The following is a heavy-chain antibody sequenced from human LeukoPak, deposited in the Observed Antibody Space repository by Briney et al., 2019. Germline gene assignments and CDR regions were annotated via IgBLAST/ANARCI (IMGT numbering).Heavy chain of an antibody. D-gene: IGHD2-2*01. Sequence: GGSLRLSCAASGFTFSSYGMHWVRQAPGKGLEWVAVIWYDGSNKYYADSVKGRFTISRDNSKNTLYLQMNSLRAEDTAAYYCARAPYCSSTSCYSDAFDIWGQGTMVTVSS. CDR1: GFTFSSYG. CDR2: IWYDGSNK. CDR3: ARAPYCSSTSCYSDAFDI. V-gene: IGHV3-33*01. J-gene: IGHJ3*02.